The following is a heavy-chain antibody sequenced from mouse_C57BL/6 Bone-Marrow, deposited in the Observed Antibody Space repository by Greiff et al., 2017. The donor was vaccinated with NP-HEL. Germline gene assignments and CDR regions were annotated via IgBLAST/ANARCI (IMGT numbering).Heavy chain of an antibody. D-gene: IGHD1-1*01. CDR1: GYTFTSYG. Sequence: QVQLKESGAELARPGASVKLSCKASGYTFTSYGISWVKQRTGQGLEWIGEIYPRSGNTYYNEKFKGKATLTADKSSSTAYMELRSLTSEDSAVYFGARSGYGSSYDYAMDYWGQGTSVTVSS. V-gene: IGHV1-81*01. J-gene: IGHJ4*01. CDR3: ARSGYGSSYDYAMDY. CDR2: IYPRSGNT.